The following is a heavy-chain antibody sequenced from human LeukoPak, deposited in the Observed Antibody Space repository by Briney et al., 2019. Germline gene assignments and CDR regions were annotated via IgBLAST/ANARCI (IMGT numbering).Heavy chain of an antibody. Sequence: GGSLRLSCAASGFTVSSNYMSWVRQAPGKGLEWVSVIYSGGSTYYADSVKGRFTISRDNSKNTLYLQMNSLRAEDTAVYYCARDLATTRVDSSGYYYDYWGQGTLVTVSS. CDR2: IYSGGST. D-gene: IGHD3-22*01. V-gene: IGHV3-66*01. J-gene: IGHJ4*02. CDR3: ARDLATTRVDSSGYYYDY. CDR1: GFTVSSNY.